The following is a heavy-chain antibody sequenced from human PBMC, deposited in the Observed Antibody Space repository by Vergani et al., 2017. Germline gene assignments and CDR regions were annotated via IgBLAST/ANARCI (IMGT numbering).Heavy chain of an antibody. J-gene: IGHJ5*02. CDR3: TRHWAVVAANNWFDP. D-gene: IGHD2-15*01. CDR1: GFSIDNGYY. CDR2: IYRTGRT. Sequence: QVQLQESGPGLVKPSETLFLTCAVSGFSIDNGYYWDWIRQPPGKGLEWIGSIYRTGRTHFNPSLKSRVTMSVDTSKSQFSLKLSSVTAADTAVYYCTRHWAVVAANNWFDPWGQGTLVTVSS. V-gene: IGHV4-38-2*01.